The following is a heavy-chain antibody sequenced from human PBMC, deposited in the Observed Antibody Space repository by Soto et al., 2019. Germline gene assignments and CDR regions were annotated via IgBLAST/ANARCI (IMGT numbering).Heavy chain of an antibody. CDR3: ARVGKAYGFGWFDP. D-gene: IGHD3-16*01. Sequence: QLQLQESGSGLVKPSQTLSLTCAVSGGSISSGGYSWSWIRQPPGKGLEWIGYIYHSGSTYYNPSLKSRVTISVDRSKNQFSLKLSSVTAADTAVYYCARVGKAYGFGWFDPWGQGTLVTVSS. CDR1: GGSISSGGYS. V-gene: IGHV4-30-2*01. J-gene: IGHJ5*02. CDR2: IYHSGST.